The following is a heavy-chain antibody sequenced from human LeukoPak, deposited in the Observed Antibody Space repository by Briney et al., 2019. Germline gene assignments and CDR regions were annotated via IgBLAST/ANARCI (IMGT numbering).Heavy chain of an antibody. V-gene: IGHV3-23*01. Sequence: PGGSLRLSCAVSGFTFSSYAMSWVRQAPGKGLEWVSSISGTGGSTYYADSVKGRFTISRDNSKNTLFLQMNSLRAEDTAVYYCAKGWRVAAGIYYFDYWGQGTLVPVSS. CDR2: ISGTGGST. D-gene: IGHD6-13*01. CDR1: GFTFSSYA. CDR3: AKGWRVAAGIYYFDY. J-gene: IGHJ4*02.